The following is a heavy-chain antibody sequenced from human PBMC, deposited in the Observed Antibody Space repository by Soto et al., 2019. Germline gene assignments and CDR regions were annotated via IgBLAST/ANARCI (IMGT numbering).Heavy chain of an antibody. CDR1: GGSFSGYY. V-gene: IGHV4-34*01. CDR2: INHSGST. CDR3: ARDKITGLFDY. D-gene: IGHD2-8*02. Sequence: QVQLQQWGAGLLKPSETLSLTCAVYGGSFSGYYWTWIRQPPGTGLEWIGEINHSGSTNYNPSLKSRVHISVDTSKSQFALKLTSVTAADTAVYYCARDKITGLFDYWGQGTLVTVSS. J-gene: IGHJ4*02.